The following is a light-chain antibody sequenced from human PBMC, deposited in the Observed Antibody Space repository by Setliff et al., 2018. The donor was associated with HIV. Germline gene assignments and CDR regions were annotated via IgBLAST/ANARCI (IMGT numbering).Light chain of an antibody. CDR2: DVS. J-gene: IGLJ3*02. CDR1: SSDVGGYNY. CDR3: SSYTRSSTLK. Sequence: QSALTQPASVSGSPGQSITISCTGTSSDVGGYNYVSWNQQHPGKAPKLMIYDVSNRPSGVSNRFSGSKSGNTASLTISGLQAEDEADYYCSSYTRSSTLKFGGGTKATVL. V-gene: IGLV2-14*03.